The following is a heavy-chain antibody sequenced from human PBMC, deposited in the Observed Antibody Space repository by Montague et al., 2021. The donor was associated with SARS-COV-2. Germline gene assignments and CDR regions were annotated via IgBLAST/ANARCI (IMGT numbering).Heavy chain of an antibody. CDR3: ARTIVVVPAASRYFDL. V-gene: IGHV4-59*01. CDR1: GGSTSSYY. Sequence: SETLSLTCTVSGGSTSSYYWSWIRQPLGKGLEWIGCIYYSGSTNYNPSLKSRVAISVDTSKTQFSLKLNSVTAADTAVYYCARTIVVVPAASRYFDLWGRGTLVTVSS. D-gene: IGHD2-2*01. J-gene: IGHJ2*01. CDR2: IYYSGST.